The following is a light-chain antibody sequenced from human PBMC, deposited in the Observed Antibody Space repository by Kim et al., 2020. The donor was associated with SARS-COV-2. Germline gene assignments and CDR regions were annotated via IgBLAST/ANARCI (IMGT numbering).Light chain of an antibody. J-gene: IGKJ4*01. Sequence: VSPGESATLYCKASQSVSSNLPWYQQKPGQAPRLLIYGASTRATGIPARFSGSGSGTEFTLTISSLQSEDFAVYYCQQYNNWPLTFGGGTKVDIK. CDR3: QQYNNWPLT. CDR2: GAS. V-gene: IGKV3-15*01. CDR1: QSVSSN.